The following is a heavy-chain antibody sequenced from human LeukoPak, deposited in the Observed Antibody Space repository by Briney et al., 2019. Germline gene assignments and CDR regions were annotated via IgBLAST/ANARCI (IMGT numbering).Heavy chain of an antibody. D-gene: IGHD6-19*01. CDR1: GFTFSNFW. J-gene: IGHJ4*02. CDR3: ARGTGWYPDY. CDR2: IKDDGGDK. Sequence: GGSLRLSCAASGFTFSNFWMNWVRQAPGKGLEWVAHIKDDGGDKNYVDSVKGRFTISRGNAKESLYLQMNSLTADDTAVYYCARGTGWYPDYLGQGILVTVSS. V-gene: IGHV3-7*01.